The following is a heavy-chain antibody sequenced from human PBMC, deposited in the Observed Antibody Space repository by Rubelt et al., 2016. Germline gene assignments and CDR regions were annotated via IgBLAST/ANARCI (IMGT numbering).Heavy chain of an antibody. V-gene: IGHV3-74*01. CDR2: ITSDGSST. Sequence: GSGGGLVQPGGSLRLSCAVSGFSFSTYWMRWVRQAPGKGLVWVSRITSDGSSTGYADFVKGRFTISRDNAKNTLYLQMNSLRAEDTAVYYCARGPSGFRPCDYWGQGTLVTVSS. J-gene: IGHJ4*02. CDR1: GFSFSTYW. CDR3: ARGPSGFRPCDY. D-gene: IGHD6-19*01.